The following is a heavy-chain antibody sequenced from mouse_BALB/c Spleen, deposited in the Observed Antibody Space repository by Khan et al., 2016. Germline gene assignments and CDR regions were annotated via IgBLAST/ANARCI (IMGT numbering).Heavy chain of an antibody. J-gene: IGHJ2*01. V-gene: IGHV3-8*02. D-gene: IGHD2-3*01. Sequence: EVQLQESGPSLVKPSQTLSLTCSVTGDSITSGYWNWIRKFPGNTLEYMWYISYSGTTYSNPPLKSRFSITRDTSTNQHYLQLNSVTTEDTATSSWARDDGYYVDDGGQGTTLTVSS. CDR3: ARDDGYYVDD. CDR1: GDSITSGY. CDR2: ISYSGTT.